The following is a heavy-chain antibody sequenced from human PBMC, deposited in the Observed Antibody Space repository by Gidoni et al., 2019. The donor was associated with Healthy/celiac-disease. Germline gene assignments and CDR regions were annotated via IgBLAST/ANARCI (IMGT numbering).Heavy chain of an antibody. Sequence: QVQLVQSGAEVKKPGSSVKVSCKASGGTFSSYAISWVRQAPGQGLEWMGRIIPILGIANYAQKFQGRVTITADKSTSTAYMELSSLRSEDTAVYYCARDLLYYDILTGYYDSLRGNWYFDLWGRGTLVTVSS. CDR1: GGTFSSYA. J-gene: IGHJ2*01. CDR2: IIPILGIA. CDR3: ARDLLYYDILTGYYDSLRGNWYFDL. V-gene: IGHV1-69*04. D-gene: IGHD3-9*01.